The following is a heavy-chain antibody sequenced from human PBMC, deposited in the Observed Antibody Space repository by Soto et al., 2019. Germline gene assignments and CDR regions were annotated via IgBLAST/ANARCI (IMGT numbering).Heavy chain of an antibody. V-gene: IGHV3-21*01. Sequence: AGGSLRLSCAGSGFTFSNSYMNWVRQAPGKGLEWVSSISSSSYIFYADSVKGRFTVSRDNAKNSLYLQMNGLRVEDTAVYYCAREPLPTVAYFGMDVWGQGTTVTVSS. J-gene: IGHJ6*02. CDR1: GFTFSNSY. D-gene: IGHD2-15*01. CDR2: ISSSSYI. CDR3: AREPLPTVAYFGMDV.